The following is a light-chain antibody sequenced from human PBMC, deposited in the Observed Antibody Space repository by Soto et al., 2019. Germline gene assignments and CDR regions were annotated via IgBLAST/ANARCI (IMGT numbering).Light chain of an antibody. CDR3: QQYGSYLWA. CDR2: GAS. J-gene: IGKJ1*01. V-gene: IGKV3-20*01. CDR1: HIVSITC. Sequence: EIAMTHSPATLSVSPGERATLSCSASHIVSITCLAWFQQKAGQAPRLLIYGASTRATGIPDRFSGSGSGTDFTLTISRLEPEDFAVYYCQQYGSYLWAFGQGTKVDIK.